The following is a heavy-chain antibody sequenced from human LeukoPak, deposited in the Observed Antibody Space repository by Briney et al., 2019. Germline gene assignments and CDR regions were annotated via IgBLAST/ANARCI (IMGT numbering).Heavy chain of an antibody. V-gene: IGHV1-46*01. D-gene: IGHD2-2*01. CDR1: GYRFTSQY. CDR2: INPTGGST. J-gene: IGHJ3*02. Sequence: GASVKVSCKASGYRFTSQYVHWVRQAPGQGLEWMGIINPTGGSTRNAQKFQGRFSMTGDTSTSTVYMELSRLRSEDTAVYYCASFYNTSDALDIWGQGTMVTVSS. CDR3: ASFYNTSDALDI.